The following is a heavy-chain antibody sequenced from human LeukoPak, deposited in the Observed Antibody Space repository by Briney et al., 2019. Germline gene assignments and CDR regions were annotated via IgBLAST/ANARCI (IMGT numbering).Heavy chain of an antibody. Sequence: SETLSLTCTVSGGSISSSSYYWGWIRQPPGKGLEWIGSIYYSGSTYYNPSLKSRVTISVDTSKNQFSLKLSSVTAADTAVYYCARASSSWYGGEFDYWGQGTLVTVSS. CDR3: ARASSSWYGGEFDY. CDR2: IYYSGST. J-gene: IGHJ4*02. CDR1: GGSISSSSYY. D-gene: IGHD6-13*01. V-gene: IGHV4-39*01.